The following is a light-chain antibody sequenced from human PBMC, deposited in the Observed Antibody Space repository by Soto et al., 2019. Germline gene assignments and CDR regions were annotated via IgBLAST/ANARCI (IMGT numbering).Light chain of an antibody. CDR1: KGISNN. CDR2: AAS. J-gene: IGKJ5*01. CDR3: QKYNSAPIT. V-gene: IGKV1-27*01. Sequence: DIQITQSPSSLSASVGDRVTITCRASKGISNNLAWYQQKPGKVPKLLIHAASTLQSGVPSRISGSGSGTDFTLTISSLQPEDVATYYYQKYNSAPITFGQGTRLEIK.